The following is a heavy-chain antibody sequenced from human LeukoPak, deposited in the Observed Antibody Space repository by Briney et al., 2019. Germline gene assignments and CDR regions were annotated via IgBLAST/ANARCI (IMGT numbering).Heavy chain of an antibody. D-gene: IGHD3-10*01. Sequence: GGSLRLSCAASGFTFDDYGMSWVRQAPGKGLEWVSGINWNGGSTGYADSVKGRFTISRDNAKNSLYLQMNSLRAEDTALYYCARVSGSGSYYYYSYYMDVWGKGTTVTVSS. CDR3: ARVSGSGSYYYYSYYMDV. CDR1: GFTFDDYG. V-gene: IGHV3-20*04. CDR2: INWNGGST. J-gene: IGHJ6*03.